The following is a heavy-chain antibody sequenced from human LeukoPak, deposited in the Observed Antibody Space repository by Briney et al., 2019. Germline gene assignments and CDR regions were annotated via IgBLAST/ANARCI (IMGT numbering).Heavy chain of an antibody. V-gene: IGHV1-18*01. CDR3: ARVSYCSSTSCQIPHP. J-gene: IGHJ5*02. CDR2: ISAYNGNT. CDR1: GYTFTSYG. Sequence: GASVKVSCKASGYTFTSYGISWVRQAPGQGLEWMGWISAYNGNTNYAQKLQGRVTMTTDTSTSTAYMELRSLRSDDTAVYYCARVSYCSSTSCQIPHPWGQGTLVTVSS. D-gene: IGHD2-2*01.